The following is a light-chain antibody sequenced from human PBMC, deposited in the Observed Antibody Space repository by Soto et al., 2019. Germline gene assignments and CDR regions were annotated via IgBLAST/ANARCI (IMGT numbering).Light chain of an antibody. J-gene: IGKJ5*01. CDR2: DAS. Sequence: EIVLTQSPATLSLSPGERATLSCRASQSVGRTLAWFQQKPGQAPRLLIYDASNRATGIPARFTGSGSETDFSLTISRLDPEDFAVYYCQQYGSSFGQGTRLEIK. V-gene: IGKV3-20*01. CDR1: QSVGRT. CDR3: QQYGSS.